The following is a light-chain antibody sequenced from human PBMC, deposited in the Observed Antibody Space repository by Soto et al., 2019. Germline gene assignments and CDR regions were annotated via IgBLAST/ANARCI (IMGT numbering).Light chain of an antibody. CDR1: QTISSSF. V-gene: IGKV3-20*01. Sequence: EIVLTQSPGTLSLSPGERATLSCRASQTISSSFLAWYQQKPGQAPRLLIYRASRRAPGIPDRVSRSGSWTDFSLTISRLEPEDFAVYYCHQFGSSPLDTFGPGTKVEIK. J-gene: IGKJ3*01. CDR3: HQFGSSPLDT. CDR2: RAS.